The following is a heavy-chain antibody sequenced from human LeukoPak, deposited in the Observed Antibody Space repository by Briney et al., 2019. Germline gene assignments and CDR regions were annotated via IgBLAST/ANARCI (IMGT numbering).Heavy chain of an antibody. CDR3: ARDPYCGGDCYYDY. CDR1: GYTFTGYY. D-gene: IGHD2-21*02. CDR2: INPNSGGT. Sequence: ASVKVSCKASGYTFTGYYMHWVRQAPGQGLEWMGWINPNSGGTNYAKKFQGWVTMTRDTSISTAYMELSRLRSDDTAVYYCARDPYCGGDCYYDYWGQGTLVTVSS. V-gene: IGHV1-2*04. J-gene: IGHJ4*02.